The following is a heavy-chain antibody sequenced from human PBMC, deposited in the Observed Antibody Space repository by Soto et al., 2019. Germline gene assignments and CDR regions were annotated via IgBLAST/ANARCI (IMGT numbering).Heavy chain of an antibody. J-gene: IGHJ6*02. CDR3: TSKRHGSTWYYYYGLDV. V-gene: IGHV3-73*01. CDR1: GFTFSGSD. CDR2: IRSKASNDET. D-gene: IGHD6-13*01. Sequence: EVQLVESGGGLVQPGGSLKLSCAASGFTFSGSDMHWVRQSSGKGLEWVGHIRSKASNDETAYAASVKGRFTISREDTKNTAKLQMKGLKNEDTAVYYCTSKRHGSTWYYYYGLDVWGQGTTVTVSS.